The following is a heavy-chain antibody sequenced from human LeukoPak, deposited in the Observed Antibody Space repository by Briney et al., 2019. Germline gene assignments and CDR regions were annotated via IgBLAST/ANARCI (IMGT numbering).Heavy chain of an antibody. J-gene: IGHJ4*02. CDR2: ISDNGGST. V-gene: IGHV3-23*01. Sequence: PGTSLRLSCAASGFTFSSYAMSWVRQAPGKGLEWVSAISDNGGSTYYVDSVKGRFTISRDSSKNTLYLQMSSLRAEDTAVYYCARGAYSGYDLVYWGQGTLVTVSS. D-gene: IGHD5-12*01. CDR3: ARGAYSGYDLVY. CDR1: GFTFSSYA.